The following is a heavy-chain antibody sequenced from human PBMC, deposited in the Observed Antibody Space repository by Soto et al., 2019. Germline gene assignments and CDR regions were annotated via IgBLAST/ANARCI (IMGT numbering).Heavy chain of an antibody. V-gene: IGHV3-33*01. Sequence: PGGSLRLSCAASGFTFSSYGMHWVRQAPGKGLEWVAVIWYDGSNKYYADSVKGRFTISRDNSKNTLYLQMNSLRAEDTAVYYCARDGNGDYGDRIDYWGQGTLVTVSS. CDR2: IWYDGSNK. CDR1: GFTFSSYG. J-gene: IGHJ4*02. CDR3: ARDGNGDYGDRIDY. D-gene: IGHD4-17*01.